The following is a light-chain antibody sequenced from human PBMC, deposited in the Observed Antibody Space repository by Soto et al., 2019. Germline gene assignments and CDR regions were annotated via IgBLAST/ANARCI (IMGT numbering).Light chain of an antibody. CDR2: GAS. CDR3: QQYYNWLPYT. J-gene: IGKJ2*01. Sequence: EVVMTQSPATLSVSPGERATLSCRASQSISSNLAWYQHKPGQAPRLLIYGASTRATGIPARFSGSGSGTEFTLTISSLQSEDFAVYYCQQYYNWLPYTFGQGIKLEIK. CDR1: QSISSN. V-gene: IGKV3-15*01.